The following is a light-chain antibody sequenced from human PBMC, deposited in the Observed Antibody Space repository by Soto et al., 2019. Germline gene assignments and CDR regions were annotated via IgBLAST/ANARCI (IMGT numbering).Light chain of an antibody. CDR2: EVT. CDR3: CSCTGSHAV. Sequence: QSALTQPASVSGSPGQSITISCTGTSGDVGSYNLVSWYQHHPGKAPKLMIYEVTKRPSGVSNRFSGSKSDNTASLTMSGLQAEDEADYYCCSCTGSHAVFGGGTQLAVL. V-gene: IGLV2-23*02. CDR1: SGDVGSYNL. J-gene: IGLJ7*01.